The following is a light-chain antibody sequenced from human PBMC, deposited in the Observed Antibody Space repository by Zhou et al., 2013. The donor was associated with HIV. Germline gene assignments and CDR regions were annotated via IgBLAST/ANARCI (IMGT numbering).Light chain of an antibody. CDR2: GAS. Sequence: EIVLTQSPGTLSLSPGERATLSYRASQSVSSSYLAWYQQKPGQAPRLLIYGASSRATGIPDFTLTISRLEPEDFAVYYCQQYGSSVVSFGQGTKLEIK. J-gene: IGKJ2*03. V-gene: IGKV3-20*01. CDR1: QSVSSSY. CDR3: QQYGSSVVS.